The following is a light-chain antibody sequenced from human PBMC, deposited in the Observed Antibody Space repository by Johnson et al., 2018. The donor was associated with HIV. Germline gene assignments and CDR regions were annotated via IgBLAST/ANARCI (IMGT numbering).Light chain of an antibody. CDR3: GNWASSLSVL. CDR1: SSNIGNTY. V-gene: IGLV1-51*01. Sequence: QPVLTQPPSVSAAPGQKVTISCSGSSSNIGNTYVSWYQQLPGPAPKLLIYDNNKRPSGIPDRFSGSKSGTSATLCLPGLQTGDEADYFCGNWASSLSVLFGTGTKVTVL. CDR2: DNN. J-gene: IGLJ1*01.